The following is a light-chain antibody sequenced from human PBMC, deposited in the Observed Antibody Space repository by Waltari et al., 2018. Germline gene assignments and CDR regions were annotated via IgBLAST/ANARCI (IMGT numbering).Light chain of an antibody. J-gene: IGLJ7*01. CDR1: SSDVGGYHY. Sequence: QSALPQPRTVSWSPGQSVTISCTGTSSDVGGYHYVSRYQQHPGKAPKLMIYDVSKRPSGVPDRVSGSKSGNTASLTISGLQAEDEADYYCCSYAGSYTYAVFGGGTQLTVL. CDR3: CSYAGSYTYAV. V-gene: IGLV2-11*01. CDR2: DVS.